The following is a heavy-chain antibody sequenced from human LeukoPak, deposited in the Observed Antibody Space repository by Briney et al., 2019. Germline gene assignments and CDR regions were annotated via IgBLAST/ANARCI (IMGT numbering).Heavy chain of an antibody. D-gene: IGHD6-19*01. CDR3: AKDRGSPYSSAWYYFDY. CDR2: IYSGGST. J-gene: IGHJ4*02. V-gene: IGHV3-53*01. Sequence: GGSLRLSCAASGFTVSSNYMSWVRQAPGKGLEWVSVIYSGGSTYYADSVKGRFTISRDNSKNTLYLQMNSLRAEDTAVYYCAKDRGSPYSSAWYYFDYWGQGTLVTVSS. CDR1: GFTVSSNY.